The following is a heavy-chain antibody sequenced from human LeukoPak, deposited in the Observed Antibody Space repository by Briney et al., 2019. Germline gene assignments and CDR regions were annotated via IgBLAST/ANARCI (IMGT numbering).Heavy chain of an antibody. Sequence: GGSLRLSCAASGFTFSSYGMHWVRQAPGKGLDWVAFIHHDGSNRYYADSVRGRFTISRDNSKNTLYLQMNSLRAEDTAVYYCARDRSPGWFDPWGQGTLVTVSS. J-gene: IGHJ5*02. CDR3: ARDRSPGWFDP. CDR2: IHHDGSNR. CDR1: GFTFSSYG. V-gene: IGHV3-30*02.